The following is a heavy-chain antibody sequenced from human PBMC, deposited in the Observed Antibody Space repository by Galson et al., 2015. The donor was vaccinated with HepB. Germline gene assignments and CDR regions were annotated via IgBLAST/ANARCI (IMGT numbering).Heavy chain of an antibody. V-gene: IGHV4-31*03. J-gene: IGHJ4*02. D-gene: IGHD3-22*01. CDR1: GGSISSGGWY. CDR3: ARGMGYYDNRGYHY. CDR2: IFYSGAT. Sequence: TLSLTCTVSGGSISSGGWYWTWIRQRPGKGLEWIGYIFYSGATFYNPSLRSRVTISVDTSKNQFSLKLSSVTAADTAVYYCARGMGYYDNRGYHYWGQGTLVTVSS.